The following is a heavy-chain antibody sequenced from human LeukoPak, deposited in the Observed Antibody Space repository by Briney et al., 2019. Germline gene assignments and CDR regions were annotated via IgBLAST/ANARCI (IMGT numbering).Heavy chain of an antibody. CDR3: AKDRLVYGPGNSYFDY. CDR2: ISYDGSNK. D-gene: IGHD3-10*01. J-gene: IGHJ4*02. V-gene: IGHV3-30*18. Sequence: PGRSLRLSCAASGFKFSGYGMYWVRQAPGKGLDWVAVISYDGSNKYYADSVKGRFTISRDNSKNTLYLQMNSLRAEDTAVYYCAKDRLVYGPGNSYFDYWGQGTLVTVSS. CDR1: GFKFSGYG.